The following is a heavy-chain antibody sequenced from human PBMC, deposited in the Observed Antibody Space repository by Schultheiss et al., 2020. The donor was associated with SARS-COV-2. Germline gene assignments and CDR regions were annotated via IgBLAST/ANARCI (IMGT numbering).Heavy chain of an antibody. CDR2: IKSKTDGGTT. J-gene: IGHJ6*02. Sequence: GGSLRLSCAASGFTFSNAWMSWVRQAPGKGLEWVGRIKSKTDGGTTDYAAPVKGRFTISRDDSKNTLYLQMNSLKTEDTAVYYCTTVGAVRVGYYYYGMDVWGQGTTVTVSS. CDR3: TTVGAVRVGYYYYGMDV. CDR1: GFTFSNAW. V-gene: IGHV3-15*01. D-gene: IGHD1-26*01.